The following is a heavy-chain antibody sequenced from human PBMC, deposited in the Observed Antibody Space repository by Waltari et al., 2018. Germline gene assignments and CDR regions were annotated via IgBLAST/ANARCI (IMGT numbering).Heavy chain of an antibody. D-gene: IGHD6-13*01. J-gene: IGHJ6*02. V-gene: IGHV4-39*01. CDR3: ARHGKGRYSSSSYYYYYGMDV. CDR1: GGSISSSSYY. CDR2: IYYSGST. Sequence: QLQLQESGPGLVKPSETLSLTCTVSGGSISSSSYYWGWIRQPPGKGLAWIGSIYYSGSTYYNPSLKSRVTISVDTSKNQFSLKLSSVTAADTAVYYCARHGKGRYSSSSYYYYYGMDVWGQGTTVTVSS.